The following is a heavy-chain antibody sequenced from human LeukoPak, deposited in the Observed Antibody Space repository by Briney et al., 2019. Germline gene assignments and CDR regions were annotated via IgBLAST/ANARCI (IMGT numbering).Heavy chain of an antibody. J-gene: IGHJ3*02. CDR2: ISSSSSYT. D-gene: IGHD3-22*01. Sequence: GGSLRLSCAASGFTFSDYYMSWIRQAPGKGLEWVSYISSSSSYTNYADSVKGRFTISRDNAKNSLYLQMNSLRAEDTAEYYCARDRSSSGYYGPSTDAFDIWGQGTMVTVSS. CDR3: ARDRSSSGYYGPSTDAFDI. CDR1: GFTFSDYY. V-gene: IGHV3-11*05.